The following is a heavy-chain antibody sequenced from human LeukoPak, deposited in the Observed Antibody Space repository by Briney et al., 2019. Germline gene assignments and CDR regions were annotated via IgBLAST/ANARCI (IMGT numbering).Heavy chain of an antibody. CDR1: TFTFSRYW. V-gene: IGHV3-74*01. CDR2: IKSDGTST. CDR3: ARDGPTAGLYLDY. Sequence: GGSLRLSCAASTFTFSRYWMHWVRQAPGKGLVWVSLIKSDGTSTNYADSVKGRFTISRDNAKNTLYLQMNSLRADDTAVYYCARDGPTAGLYLDYWGQGTLVTVSS. J-gene: IGHJ4*02. D-gene: IGHD6-13*01.